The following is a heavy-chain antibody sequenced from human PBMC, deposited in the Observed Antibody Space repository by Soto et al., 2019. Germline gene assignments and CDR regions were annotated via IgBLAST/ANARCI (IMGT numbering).Heavy chain of an antibody. CDR1: GGTFSSYA. CDR2: IIPIFGTA. CDR3: ARAYCGGDCYSRGGYYYYGMDV. J-gene: IGHJ6*02. D-gene: IGHD2-21*02. V-gene: IGHV1-69*01. Sequence: QVQLVQSGAEVKKPGSSVKVSCKASGGTFSSYAISWVRRAPGQGLEWMGGIIPIFGTANYAQKFQGRVTITADESTSTAYMELSSLRSEDTAVYYCARAYCGGDCYSRGGYYYYGMDVWGQGTTVTVSS.